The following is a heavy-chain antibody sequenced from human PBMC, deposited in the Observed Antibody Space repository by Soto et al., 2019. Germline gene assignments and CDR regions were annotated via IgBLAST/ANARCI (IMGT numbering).Heavy chain of an antibody. Sequence: QVQLQESGPGLVKPSETLSLTCSVSGGSISNHYWSWIRQPPGKGLEWIGYIYYNGNTNYNPSPKSRVTMSVDTSRNQISLKLTTVTAADTAVYYCTRANWYSEYWGQGTLVTVSS. J-gene: IGHJ4*02. V-gene: IGHV4-59*11. D-gene: IGHD7-27*01. CDR1: GGSISNHY. CDR3: TRANWYSEY. CDR2: IYYNGNT.